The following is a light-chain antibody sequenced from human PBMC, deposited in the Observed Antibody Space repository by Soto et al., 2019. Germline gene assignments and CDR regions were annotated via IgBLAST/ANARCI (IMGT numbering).Light chain of an antibody. J-gene: IGLJ1*01. V-gene: IGLV1-40*01. CDR3: ESYDNTLDATYV. CDR1: NSNIGAGYD. Sequence: QSVLTQPPSVSGAPGQRVTISCTGSNSNIGAGYDVHWYHHRPGTAPKLLIFGNSNRPSGVPVPDRFSGSKSGTSASLAITGLQAEDEGDYYCESYDNTLDATYVCGTGTKVT. CDR2: GNS.